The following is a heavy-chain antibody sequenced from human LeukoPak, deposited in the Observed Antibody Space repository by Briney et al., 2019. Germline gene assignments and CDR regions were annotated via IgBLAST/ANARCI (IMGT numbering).Heavy chain of an antibody. V-gene: IGHV1-2*02. D-gene: IGHD2-2*01. CDR2: INPNDGDT. CDR3: ARANFLYCSSTTCLFDY. J-gene: IGHJ4*02. CDR1: GYTFTDYY. Sequence: GASVKVSCKASGYTFTDYYMHWVRQAPGQGFEWMGWINPNDGDTNYAQKFQGGVTMTRDTSISTAHIEVSRLRSDDTAVYYCARANFLYCSSTTCLFDYWGQGTLVTVSS.